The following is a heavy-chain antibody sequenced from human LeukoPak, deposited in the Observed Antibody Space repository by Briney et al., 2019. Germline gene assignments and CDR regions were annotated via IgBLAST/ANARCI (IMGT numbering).Heavy chain of an antibody. V-gene: IGHV4-39*01. CDR1: GGSISRSRYY. D-gene: IGHD4-17*01. CDR2: SYYSGRT. J-gene: IGHJ4*02. CDR3: AIHRSDRVTVTTVFDY. Sequence: SSETLSLSCTASGGSISRSRYYWGWNRQPPGKGLEWHRSSYYSGRTYDNPSLKSRVTISVNTSKNQYSLQLSPVTAANPVEYYCAIHRSDRVTVTTVFDYWGQGTLVTVSS.